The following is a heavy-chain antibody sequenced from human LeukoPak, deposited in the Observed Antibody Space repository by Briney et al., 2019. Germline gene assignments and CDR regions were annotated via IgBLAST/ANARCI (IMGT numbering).Heavy chain of an antibody. D-gene: IGHD3-10*02. Sequence: GGSLRLSCAASGFTFSSYAMHWVRQAPGKGLEWVAVISYGGSNKYYADSVKGRFTISRDNSKNTLYLQMNSLRAEDTAVYYCAELGITMIGGVWGKGTTVTISS. J-gene: IGHJ6*04. V-gene: IGHV3-30*04. CDR3: AELGITMIGGV. CDR2: ISYGGSNK. CDR1: GFTFSSYA.